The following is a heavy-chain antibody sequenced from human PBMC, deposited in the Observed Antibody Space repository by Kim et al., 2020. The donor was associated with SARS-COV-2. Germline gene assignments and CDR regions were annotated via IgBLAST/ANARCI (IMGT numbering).Heavy chain of an antibody. Sequence: GGSLRLSCAASGFSFSSFGVHWVRQAPGKGLEWVAFISYDGSDKYYADSVKGRFTISRDNSKNTLTVQVNSLRTEDTAVYYCAKDGTATVLVPTVIDYWGQGTLVTVSS. J-gene: IGHJ4*02. CDR1: GFSFSSFG. CDR2: ISYDGSDK. D-gene: IGHD4-4*01. V-gene: IGHV3-30*18. CDR3: AKDGTATVLVPTVIDY.